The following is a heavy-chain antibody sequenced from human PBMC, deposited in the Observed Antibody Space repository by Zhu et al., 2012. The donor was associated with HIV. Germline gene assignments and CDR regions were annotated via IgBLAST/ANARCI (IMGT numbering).Heavy chain of an antibody. CDR1: GGSVSSGTYY. CDR3: ARTVGAAASFYNYYMDV. J-gene: IGHJ6*03. Sequence: QVQLQESGPGLMKPSETLSLTCTVSGGSVSSGTYYWSWIRQPPGKRLEWIGFIYHSGSTNYNPSLKSRVALSVDTSKNQFPLKVTSVTAADTAIYYCARTVGAAASFYNYYMDVWGKGTTVTVSS. V-gene: IGHV4-61*01. D-gene: IGHD6-13*01. CDR2: IYHSGST.